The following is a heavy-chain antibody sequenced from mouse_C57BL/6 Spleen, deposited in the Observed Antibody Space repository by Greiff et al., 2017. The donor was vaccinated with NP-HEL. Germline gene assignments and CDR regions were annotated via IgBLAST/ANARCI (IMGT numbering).Heavy chain of an antibody. CDR3: TTESTTVVKGMDY. D-gene: IGHD1-1*01. CDR2: IDPENGDT. CDR1: GFNIKDDY. J-gene: IGHJ4*01. Sequence: VQLKQSGAELVRPGASVKLSCTASGFNIKDDYMHWVKQRPEQGLEWIGWIDPENGDTEYASKFQGKATITADTSSNTAYLQLSSLTSEDTAVYYCTTESTTVVKGMDYWGQGTSVTVSS. V-gene: IGHV14-4*01.